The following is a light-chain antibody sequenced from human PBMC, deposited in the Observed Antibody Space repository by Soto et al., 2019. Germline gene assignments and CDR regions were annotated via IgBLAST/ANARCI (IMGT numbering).Light chain of an antibody. CDR1: QSISPW. V-gene: IGKV1-5*03. CDR3: QQYNSYWT. CDR2: KAS. Sequence: DIPMTQSPSTLSASVGDRVTITCRASQSISPWLAWYQQKPGKAPKLLIYKASSLESGVPSRFSGSGSGTEFTLTISSLQPDDFATYYCQQYNSYWTFGHGTKVEIK. J-gene: IGKJ1*01.